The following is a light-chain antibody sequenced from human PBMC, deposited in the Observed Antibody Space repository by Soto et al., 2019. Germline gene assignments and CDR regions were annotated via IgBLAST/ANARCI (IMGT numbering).Light chain of an antibody. CDR2: EVN. Sequence: QSALTQPASVSGSPGQSITISCNGTSSDVANYNYVSWYQQHPGKAPKLMIFEVNKRPSGVSNRFSGSKSGNTASLTISGLKVEDEADYYCCSSGGSPTYVFGTGTKLTVL. CDR3: CSSGGSPTYV. V-gene: IGLV2-23*02. J-gene: IGLJ1*01. CDR1: SSDVANYNY.